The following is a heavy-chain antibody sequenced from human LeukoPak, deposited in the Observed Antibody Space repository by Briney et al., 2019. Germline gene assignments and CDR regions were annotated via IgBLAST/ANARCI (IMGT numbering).Heavy chain of an antibody. V-gene: IGHV3-53*01. CDR3: ARGIQLWGDAFDI. CDR2: IYSGGST. D-gene: IGHD5-18*01. Sequence: PGGSLRLSCAASGFTVSSNYMSWVRQAPGKGLEWVSVIYSGGSTYYADSVKGRFTISRDNSKNTLYLQMNSLRAEDTAVYYCARGIQLWGDAFDIWGQGTMVTVSS. J-gene: IGHJ3*02. CDR1: GFTVSSNY.